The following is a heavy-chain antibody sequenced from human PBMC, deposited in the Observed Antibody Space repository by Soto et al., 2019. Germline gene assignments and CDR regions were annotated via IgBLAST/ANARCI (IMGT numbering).Heavy chain of an antibody. CDR3: ARAAVKLGATLFDS. J-gene: IGHJ4*02. CDR2: INHSGFT. V-gene: IGHV4-34*01. Sequence: SETLSLTCAVSGGSLRGHYWSWIRQSPEKGLEWIGEINHSGFTNYNPTLKSRVTISRDASKNQFSLRLSSMTAADSAVYFCARAAVKLGATLFDSWGQGTLVTVSS. D-gene: IGHD1-26*01. CDR1: GGSLRGHY.